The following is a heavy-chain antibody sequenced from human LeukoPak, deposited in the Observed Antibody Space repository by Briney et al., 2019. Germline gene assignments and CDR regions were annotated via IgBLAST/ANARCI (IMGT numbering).Heavy chain of an antibody. CDR1: GFTFSSYA. J-gene: IGHJ6*03. CDR3: AKVRDPYYYYYMDV. D-gene: IGHD4-17*01. V-gene: IGHV3-23*01. Sequence: GSLRLSCAASGFTFSSYAMSWVRQAPGKGLEWVSAISGSGGSTYYADSVKGRFTISRDNSKNTLYLQMNSLRAEDTAVYYCAKVRDPYYYYYMDVWGKGTTVTVSS. CDR2: ISGSGGST.